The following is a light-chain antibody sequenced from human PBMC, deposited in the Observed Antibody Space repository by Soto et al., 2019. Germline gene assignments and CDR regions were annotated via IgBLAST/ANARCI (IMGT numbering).Light chain of an antibody. J-gene: IGLJ2*01. CDR3: SSYTSTNFVI. Sequence: QSVLTQPASVSGSPGQSITISCTGSSGDIGDYKYVSWYKQHPGKAPKLMIYDVSNRPSGVSNRFSASKSGNTASLTISGLQAEDEADYYCSSYTSTNFVIFGGGTKLTAL. CDR2: DVS. V-gene: IGLV2-14*01. CDR1: SGDIGDYKY.